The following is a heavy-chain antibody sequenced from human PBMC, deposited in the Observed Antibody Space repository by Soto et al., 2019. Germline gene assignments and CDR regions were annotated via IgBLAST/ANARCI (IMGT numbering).Heavy chain of an antibody. J-gene: IGHJ6*02. CDR1: GGSISSSNW. Sequence: QVQLQESGPGLVKPSGTLSLTCAVSGGSISSSNWWSWVRQPPGKGLEWIGEIYHSGSTNYTPSLKSRVTISVDKSKNQVSLTLSSVTAAATAVYYCARAVPYYYYYGMDVWGQGTTVTVSS. CDR2: IYHSGST. V-gene: IGHV4-4*02. CDR3: ARAVPYYYYYGMDV.